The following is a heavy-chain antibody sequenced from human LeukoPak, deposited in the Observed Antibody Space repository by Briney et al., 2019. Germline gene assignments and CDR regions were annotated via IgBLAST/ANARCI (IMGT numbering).Heavy chain of an antibody. J-gene: IGHJ2*01. CDR2: ISGSGGNT. CDR1: GFTFSNYA. Sequence: GGSLRLSCAASGFTFSNYAMSWVRQAPGKGLEWVSSISGSGGNTYYADSVKGRFTISRDNSKNTLYLQMNSLRADDTAVYYCAKDLVVITLSNWSFDLWGRGTLLTVSS. V-gene: IGHV3-23*01. CDR3: AKDLVVITLSNWSFDL. D-gene: IGHD3-22*01.